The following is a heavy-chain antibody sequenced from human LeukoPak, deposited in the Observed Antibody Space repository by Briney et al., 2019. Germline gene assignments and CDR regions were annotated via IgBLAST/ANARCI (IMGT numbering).Heavy chain of an antibody. V-gene: IGHV3-33*01. Sequence: PGGPLRLSCAASGFTFSTHGMHWVRQAPGKGLEWVAVIWYDGSNKYYADSVKGRFTISRDNSKNTLYLQMDSLRAEDTAVYYCVRGDYFDSSGKLDYWGQGTLVTVSS. J-gene: IGHJ4*02. CDR3: VRGDYFDSSGKLDY. CDR2: IWYDGSNK. D-gene: IGHD3-22*01. CDR1: GFTFSTHG.